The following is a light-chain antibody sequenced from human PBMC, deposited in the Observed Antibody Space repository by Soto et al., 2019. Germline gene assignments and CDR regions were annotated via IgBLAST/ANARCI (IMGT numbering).Light chain of an antibody. CDR2: YDS. CDR3: QVWDSNTDHGV. CDR1: SIASRS. Sequence: SYELTQPPSLAGAPGKTASITCGGDSIASRSVHWYQQKPGQAPLLVISYDSDRPSGIHERFSGSNSGNTATLTISRVEAGDEADYYCQVWDSNTDHGVFGGGTQLTVL. V-gene: IGLV3-21*04. J-gene: IGLJ2*01.